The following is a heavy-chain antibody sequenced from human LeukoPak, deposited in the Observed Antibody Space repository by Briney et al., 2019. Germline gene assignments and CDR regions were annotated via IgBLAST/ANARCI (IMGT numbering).Heavy chain of an antibody. Sequence: SETLSLTCTVSGDSLNTYYWTWIRQTPGKELKWIGFVASSGTSNYNPSLKSRVSISIDTSKNQFSLAPTSVTPADTAVYYCARVVRGVVTSNWFDPWGQGTLVSVSS. V-gene: IGHV4-59*01. CDR2: VASSGTS. J-gene: IGHJ5*02. CDR1: GDSLNTYY. D-gene: IGHD2-21*02. CDR3: ARVVRGVVTSNWFDP.